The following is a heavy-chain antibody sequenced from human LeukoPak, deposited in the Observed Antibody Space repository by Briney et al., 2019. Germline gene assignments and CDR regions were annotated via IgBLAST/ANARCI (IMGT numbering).Heavy chain of an antibody. J-gene: IGHJ4*02. Sequence: ASVKVSCKASGYTFTSYYMNWVRQAPGQGLEWMGIINPSGGSTSYAQKFQGRVTMTRDTSTSTVYMELSSLRSEDTAVYYCARDQSYDSSGWSYEEFDYWGQGTLVTVSS. CDR1: GYTFTSYY. CDR3: ARDQSYDSSGWSYEEFDY. CDR2: INPSGGST. D-gene: IGHD3-22*01. V-gene: IGHV1-46*01.